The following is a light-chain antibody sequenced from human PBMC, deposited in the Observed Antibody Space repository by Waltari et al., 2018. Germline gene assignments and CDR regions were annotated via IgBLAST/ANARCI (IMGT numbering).Light chain of an antibody. Sequence: EIVLTQSPAILSFSPGERATLSCRASQSVGTYLAWYQQRPGQSPRLLIYDASYRATGIPGRFSGSGSETEFTLTISSLQPEDFAVYYCQQRRSWPLTFGGGTRVQI. CDR2: DAS. CDR3: QQRRSWPLT. J-gene: IGKJ4*01. CDR1: QSVGTY. V-gene: IGKV3-11*01.